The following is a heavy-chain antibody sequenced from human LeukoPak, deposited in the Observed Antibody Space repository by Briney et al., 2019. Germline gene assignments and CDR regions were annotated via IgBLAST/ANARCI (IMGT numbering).Heavy chain of an antibody. V-gene: IGHV1-8*01. CDR1: GDTFTSCD. CDR2: MNPNSGNT. CDR3: ARANPGIAAAGPFDY. J-gene: IGHJ4*02. Sequence: GASVKVSCTASGDTFTSCDINWVRQAPGQGLEWMGWMNPNSGNTGYAQKFQGRVTITADESTSTAYMELSSLRSEDTAVYYCARANPGIAAAGPFDYWGQGTLVTVSS. D-gene: IGHD6-13*01.